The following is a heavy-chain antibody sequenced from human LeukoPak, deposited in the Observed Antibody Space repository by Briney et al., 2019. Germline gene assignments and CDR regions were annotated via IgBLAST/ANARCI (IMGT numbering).Heavy chain of an antibody. CDR3: ARVPAAILGSYYYYMDV. J-gene: IGHJ6*03. Sequence: PGGSLTLSCAASGFTVSTNYMTWVRQAPGKGLEWVSVIYSGGSTYYADSVKGRFTISRDNSKNTLYLQMNSLRAEDTAVYYCARVPAAILGSYYYYMDVWGKGTTVTISS. CDR2: IYSGGST. D-gene: IGHD2-2*02. V-gene: IGHV3-53*01. CDR1: GFTVSTNY.